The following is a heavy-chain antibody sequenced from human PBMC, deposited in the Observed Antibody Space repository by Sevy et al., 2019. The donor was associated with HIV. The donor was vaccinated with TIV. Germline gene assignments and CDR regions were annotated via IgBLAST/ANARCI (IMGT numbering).Heavy chain of an antibody. J-gene: IGHJ4*02. Sequence: ASVKVSCKASGYRFSSYYITWVRQAPGQGLEWMGWIGAYNGNTNYAQKVQGRVTMTTDTSTSTGYMELRSLRSDDTAMYYCARDVGDRSGIGLDYWGQGTLVTVSS. CDR3: ARDVGDRSGIGLDY. CDR2: IGAYNGNT. V-gene: IGHV1-18*01. D-gene: IGHD3-22*01. CDR1: GYRFSSYY.